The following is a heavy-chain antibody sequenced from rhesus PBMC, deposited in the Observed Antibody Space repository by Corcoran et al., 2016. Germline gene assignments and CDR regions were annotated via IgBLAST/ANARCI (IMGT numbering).Heavy chain of an antibody. CDR2: ITYTGETI. D-gene: IGHD2-39*01. Sequence: EVQLVESGGGLVQPGWSLRLSCASSGFPFNNYDMSWVRQAPGKGLEWVSYITYTGETIYYADSVRGRLTISRDNAKNSLSLQMSSLRAEDTAVYYCVSGRLSRFDVWGPGVLVTVSS. CDR1: GFPFNNYD. V-gene: IGHV3-136*01. J-gene: IGHJ5-1*01. CDR3: VSGRLSRFDV.